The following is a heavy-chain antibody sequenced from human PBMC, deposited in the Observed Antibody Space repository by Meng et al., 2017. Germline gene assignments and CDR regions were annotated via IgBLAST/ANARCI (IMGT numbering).Heavy chain of an antibody. CDR3: ARGRPPYIVGATTRGFDP. CDR2: INHSGST. CDR1: GGSFSGYY. D-gene: IGHD1-26*01. V-gene: IGHV4-34*01. J-gene: IGHJ5*02. Sequence: GSLRLSCAVYGGSFSGYYWSWIRQPPGKGLEWIGEINHSGSTNYNPSLKSRVIISVDTSKNQFSLKLSSVTAADTAVYYCARGRPPYIVGATTRGFDPWGQGTRVT.